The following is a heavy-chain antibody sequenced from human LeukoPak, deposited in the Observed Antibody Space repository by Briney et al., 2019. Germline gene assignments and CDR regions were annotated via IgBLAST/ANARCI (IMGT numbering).Heavy chain of an antibody. V-gene: IGHV3-11*01. CDR1: GFTFDDYF. CDR2: ITNSGYTM. Sequence: GGSLRLSCAAAGFTFDDYFMGWVRQAPGKGLEWVSYITNSGYTMYYADSVRGRFTISEDNAKNSLYLHMSGLRAEDTAVYYCARSRARIAAAVYYFDYWGQGTPVTVSS. D-gene: IGHD6-13*01. CDR3: ARSRARIAAAVYYFDY. J-gene: IGHJ4*02.